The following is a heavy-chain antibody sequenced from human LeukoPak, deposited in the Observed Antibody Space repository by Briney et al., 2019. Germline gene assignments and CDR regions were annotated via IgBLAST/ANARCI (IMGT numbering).Heavy chain of an antibody. CDR3: AASIWSGYYSLTYFDY. D-gene: IGHD3-3*01. CDR2: IIPIFGTA. Sequence: GASVKVSCKASGGTFRSSAISWVRQAPGQGLEWMGGIIPIFGTANYAQKFQGRVTITADESTSTAYMELSSLRSEDTAVYYCAASIWSGYYSLTYFDYWGQGTLVTVSS. V-gene: IGHV1-69*13. CDR1: GGTFRSSA. J-gene: IGHJ4*02.